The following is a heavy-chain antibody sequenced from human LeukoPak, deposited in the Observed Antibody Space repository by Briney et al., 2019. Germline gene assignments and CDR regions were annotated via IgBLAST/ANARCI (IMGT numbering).Heavy chain of an antibody. Sequence: PGRPMRLSCAASGFTFSSYSMNWDRQAPGKGLEWVSCISSSSSYIYYADSVKGRFTISRDNAKKSLYLQMNSLRAEDTAVYYCARGPSEYYYGSGSYSDYWGQGILVTVSS. CDR1: GFTFSSYS. V-gene: IGHV3-21*01. D-gene: IGHD3-10*01. CDR3: ARGPSEYYYGSGSYSDY. J-gene: IGHJ4*02. CDR2: ISSSSSYI.